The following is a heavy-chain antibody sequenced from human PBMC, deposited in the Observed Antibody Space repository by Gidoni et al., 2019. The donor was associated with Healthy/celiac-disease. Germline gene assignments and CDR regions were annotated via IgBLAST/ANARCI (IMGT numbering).Heavy chain of an antibody. CDR1: GFTFSSYA. Sequence: QVQLVESGGGVVQPGRSLRLSCAASGFTFSSYAMHWVRQAPGKGLEWVAVISYDGSNKYYADSVKGRFTISRDNSKNTLYLQMNSLRAEDTAVYYCARAYNGYCSSTSCYRDEGGELDFDYWGQGTLVTVSS. J-gene: IGHJ4*02. V-gene: IGHV3-30-3*01. CDR2: ISYDGSNK. CDR3: ARAYNGYCSSTSCYRDEGGELDFDY. D-gene: IGHD2-2*02.